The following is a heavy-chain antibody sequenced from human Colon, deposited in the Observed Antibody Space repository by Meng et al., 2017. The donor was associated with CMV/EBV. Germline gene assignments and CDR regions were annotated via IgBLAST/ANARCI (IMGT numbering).Heavy chain of an antibody. Sequence: CTVSGGSISSGGYYWSWIRQHPGKCLEWIGYIYYTGSTYYNPSLKSRVVISGDTPKNQFSLKLSSVTAADTAVYFCARDPGSGPDYWGQGTLVTVSS. CDR3: ARDPGSGPDY. V-gene: IGHV4-31*03. J-gene: IGHJ4*02. CDR1: GGSISSGGYY. CDR2: IYYTGST. D-gene: IGHD2-15*01.